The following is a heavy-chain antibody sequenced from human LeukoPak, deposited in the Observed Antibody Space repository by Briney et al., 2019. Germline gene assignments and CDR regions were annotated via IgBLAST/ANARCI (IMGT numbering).Heavy chain of an antibody. CDR2: IYYSGST. V-gene: IGHV4-59*01. CDR3: ARGIVGATTALYYYYYMDV. CDR1: GGSIISYY. D-gene: IGHD1-26*01. J-gene: IGHJ6*03. Sequence: PSETLSLTCTVSGGSIISYYWSWIRQPPGKGLEWIGYIYYSGSTNYNPSLKSRVTISVDTSKNQFSLKLSSVTAADTAVYYCARGIVGATTALYYYYYMDVWGKGTTVTVSS.